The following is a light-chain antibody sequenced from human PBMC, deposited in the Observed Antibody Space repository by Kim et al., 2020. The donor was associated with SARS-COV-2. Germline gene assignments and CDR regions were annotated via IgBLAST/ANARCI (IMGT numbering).Light chain of an antibody. CDR1: TGPVTSDHY. V-gene: IGLV7-46*01. J-gene: IGLJ3*02. CDR3: LLSYRGARV. Sequence: PGGTVTLTRDSSTGPVTSDHYPFWLQQKPGQAPRTLISNTRTKQSWTPARFSGSLLGGKAALTLSGAQAEDEAEYYCLLSYRGARVFGGGTQLTVL. CDR2: NTR.